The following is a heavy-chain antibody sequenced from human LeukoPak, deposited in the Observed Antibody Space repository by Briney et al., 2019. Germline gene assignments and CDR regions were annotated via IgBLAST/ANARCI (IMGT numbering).Heavy chain of an antibody. J-gene: IGHJ4*02. Sequence: PSETLSLTCAVYGGSFSGSFSGYYWTCIRQTPGKGLEWIGEINHSGSTNYNPSLKSRVTISVDTSNNQSSLKLNSLTAADTAVYYCATFRWGVGFEYWGQGTLATVSS. CDR2: INHSGST. CDR3: ATFRWGVGFEY. D-gene: IGHD3-16*01. V-gene: IGHV4-34*01. CDR1: GGSFSGSFSGYY.